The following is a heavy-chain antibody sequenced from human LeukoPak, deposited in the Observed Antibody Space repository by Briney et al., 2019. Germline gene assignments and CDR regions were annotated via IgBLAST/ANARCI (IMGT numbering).Heavy chain of an antibody. CDR1: GFTVSSNY. J-gene: IGHJ4*02. D-gene: IGHD3-3*01. V-gene: IGHV3-53*01. CDR3: ARDFWSGYFTFDY. Sequence: PGGSLRLSCAASGFTVSSNYMSWVRQAPGKGLEWVSVIYSGGSTYYADSVKGRFTISRDNAKNSLYLQMNSLRAEDTAVYYCARDFWSGYFTFDYWGQGTLVTVSS. CDR2: IYSGGST.